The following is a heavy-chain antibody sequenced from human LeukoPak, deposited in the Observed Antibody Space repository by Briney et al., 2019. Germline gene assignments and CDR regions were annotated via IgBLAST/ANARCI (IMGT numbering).Heavy chain of an antibody. Sequence: GGSLRLSCAXSGFIFSTYGMYWVRQAPGKGLEWVAFIRHDGSIKNYADSVKGRSTISRDNSKSTLYLQMNSLRAEDTAVYYCAKDSLADIDYWGQGTLVTVSS. V-gene: IGHV3-30*02. CDR3: AKDSLADIDY. J-gene: IGHJ4*02. D-gene: IGHD3-16*01. CDR1: GFIFSTYG. CDR2: IRHDGSIK.